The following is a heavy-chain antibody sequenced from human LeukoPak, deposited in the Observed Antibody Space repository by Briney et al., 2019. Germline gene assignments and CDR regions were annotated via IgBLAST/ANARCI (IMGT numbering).Heavy chain of an antibody. J-gene: IGHJ4*02. CDR2: ISSSGSTI. CDR3: ARRGSIAAVYDY. D-gene: IGHD6-13*01. Sequence: PGGSLRLSCAASGFTFSSYEMNWVRQAPGKGLEWVSYISSSGSTIYYADSVKGRFTISRDNAKNSLYLQMNSLRAEDTAVYYCARRGSIAAVYDYWGQGTLVTVSS. V-gene: IGHV3-48*03. CDR1: GFTFSSYE.